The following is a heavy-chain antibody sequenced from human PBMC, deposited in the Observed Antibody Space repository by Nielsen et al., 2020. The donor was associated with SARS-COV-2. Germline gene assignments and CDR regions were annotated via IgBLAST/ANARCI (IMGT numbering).Heavy chain of an antibody. CDR2: MNPNSGNT. V-gene: IGHV1-8*02. Sequence: ASVKVSCKASGGTFSSYAISWVRQAPGQGLEWMGWMNPNSGNTGYAQKFQGRVTMTRNTSISTAYMELSSLRSEDTVVYYCTRGWLNYDFWSGYYGNWFDPWGQGTLVTVSS. CDR3: TRGWLNYDFWSGYYGNWFDP. D-gene: IGHD3-3*01. CDR1: GGTFSSYA. J-gene: IGHJ5*02.